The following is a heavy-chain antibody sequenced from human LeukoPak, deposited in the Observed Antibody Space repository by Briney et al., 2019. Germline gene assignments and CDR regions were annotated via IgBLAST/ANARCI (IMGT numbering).Heavy chain of an antibody. CDR3: ARRDYAAWFDP. D-gene: IGHD4/OR15-4a*01. CDR1: GDSITSGEYY. J-gene: IGHJ5*02. Sequence: SETLSLTCSVSGDSITSGEYYWAWLRQPPGKGLEWLGSVYYSGSIKYNPSLKGRVSISRDMSKNQFSLNLNSVNATDTAVYYCARRDYAAWFDPWARGPSSPSPQ. V-gene: IGHV4-39*07. CDR2: VYYSGSI.